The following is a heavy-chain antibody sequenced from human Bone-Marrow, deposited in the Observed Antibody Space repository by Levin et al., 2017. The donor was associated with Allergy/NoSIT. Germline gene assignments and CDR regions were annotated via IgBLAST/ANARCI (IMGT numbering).Heavy chain of an antibody. CDR1: GFTFDDYA. J-gene: IGHJ4*02. CDR3: TRDREGDGYNRFDY. D-gene: IGHD5-24*01. Sequence: GESLKISCTASGFTFDDYAMSWVRQAPGKGLEWVGFIRSKYGGTAEYAASVKGRFTISRDDSKSIAYLQMNSLKTEDTALYYCTRDREGDGYNRFDYWGQGTLVTVSS. V-gene: IGHV3-49*04. CDR2: IRSKYGGTA.